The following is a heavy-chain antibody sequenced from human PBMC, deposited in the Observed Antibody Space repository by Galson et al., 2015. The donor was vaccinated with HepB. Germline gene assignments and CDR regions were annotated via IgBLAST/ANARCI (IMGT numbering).Heavy chain of an antibody. J-gene: IGHJ4*02. Sequence: LSLTCTVSGGSVSSGSYYWSWIRQPPGKGLEWIGYIYYSGSTNYNPSLKSRVTISVDTSKNQFSLKLSSVTAADTAVYYCARQAYGDYVFDYWGQGTLVTVSS. CDR1: GGSVSSGSYY. CDR3: ARQAYGDYVFDY. CDR2: IYYSGST. V-gene: IGHV4-61*01. D-gene: IGHD4-17*01.